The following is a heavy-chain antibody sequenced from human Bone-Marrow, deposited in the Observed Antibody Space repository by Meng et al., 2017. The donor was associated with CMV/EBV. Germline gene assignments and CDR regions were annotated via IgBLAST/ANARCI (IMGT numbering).Heavy chain of an antibody. J-gene: IGHJ6*02. V-gene: IGHV3-11*04. CDR3: ARDATVTTYGMDV. Sequence: GESLKISCEASEITFSNYGMSWIRQAPGKGLEWVSYISSSGSTIYYADSVKGRFTISRDNAKNSLYLQMNSLRAEDTAMYYCARDATVTTYGMDVWGQGTTVTVSS. CDR2: ISSSGSTI. D-gene: IGHD4-11*01. CDR1: EITFSNYG.